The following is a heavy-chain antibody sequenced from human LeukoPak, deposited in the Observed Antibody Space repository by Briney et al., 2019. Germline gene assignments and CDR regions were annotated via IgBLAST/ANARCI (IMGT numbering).Heavy chain of an antibody. CDR1: GYTFTGYY. V-gene: IGHV1-2*02. CDR3: GRDASGCYDY. J-gene: IGHJ4*02. CDR2: INPNSGGT. Sequence: ASVKVSCKASGYTFTGYYLHWVRQAPGQGLEWMGWINPNSGGTNYAQKFQGRVSMTRDTSISTAYMELSRLRSDDTAVYYCGRDASGCYDYWGQGTLVTVSS. D-gene: IGHD6-19*01.